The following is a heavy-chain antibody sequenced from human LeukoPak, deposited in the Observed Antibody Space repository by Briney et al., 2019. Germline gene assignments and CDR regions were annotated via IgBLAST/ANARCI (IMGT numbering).Heavy chain of an antibody. D-gene: IGHD2-15*01. J-gene: IGHJ4*02. CDR1: GYSISSGYY. V-gene: IGHV4-38-2*02. Sequence: SETLSLTCTVSGYSISSGYYWGWIRQPPGKGLEWIGSIYHSGSTYYNPSLKSRVTISVDTSKNQFSLKLSSVTAADTAVYYCARVVVVAAMPRAFLDYWGQGTLVTVSS. CDR2: IYHSGST. CDR3: ARVVVVAAMPRAFLDY.